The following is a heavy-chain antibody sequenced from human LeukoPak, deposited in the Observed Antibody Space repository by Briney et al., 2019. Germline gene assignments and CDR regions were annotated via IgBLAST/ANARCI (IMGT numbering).Heavy chain of an antibody. J-gene: IGHJ6*02. D-gene: IGHD3-9*01. V-gene: IGHV4-34*01. CDR2: INHSGST. CDR3: ARVAGLRYFDWRSGMDV. Sequence: PSETLSLTCAVSGGSFSGYYWSWIRQPPGKGLEWIGEINHSGSTNYNPSLKSRVTISVDTSTNQFSLKLSSVTAADTAVYYCARVAGLRYFDWRSGMDVWGQGTTVTVSS. CDR1: GGSFSGYY.